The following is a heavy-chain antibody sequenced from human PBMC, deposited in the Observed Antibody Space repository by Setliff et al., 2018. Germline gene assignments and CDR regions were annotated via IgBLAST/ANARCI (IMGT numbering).Heavy chain of an antibody. V-gene: IGHV3-23*03. J-gene: IGHJ4*02. Sequence: GGSLRLSCAASGFTFSTYAMSWVRQAPGKGLEWVSTIYSGDRNTFYTDSVKGRFTIFRDGSKNTLFLQMTSLRAEDTAVYYCAKPQVELRWGFESWGQGTPVTV. CDR2: IYSGDRNT. CDR1: GFTFSTYA. D-gene: IGHD1-7*01. CDR3: AKPQVELRWGFES.